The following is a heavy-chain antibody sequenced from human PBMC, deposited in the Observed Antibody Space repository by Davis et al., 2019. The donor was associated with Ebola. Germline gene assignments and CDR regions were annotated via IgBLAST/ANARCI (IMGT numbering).Heavy chain of an antibody. J-gene: IGHJ4*02. V-gene: IGHV3-11*06. CDR1: GFTFSDYY. D-gene: IGHD3-3*01. CDR3: ARDDFGVAPGDY. Sequence: LGGSLRLSCAASGFTFSDYYMSWIRQAPGKGLEWVSYISSSSSYTNYADSVKGRFTISRDNAKNSLYLQMNSLRAEDTAVYYCARDDFGVAPGDYWGQGTLVTVSS. CDR2: ISSSSSYT.